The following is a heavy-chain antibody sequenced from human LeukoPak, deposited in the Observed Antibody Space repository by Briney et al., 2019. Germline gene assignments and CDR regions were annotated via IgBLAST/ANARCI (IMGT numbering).Heavy chain of an antibody. D-gene: IGHD3-10*01. V-gene: IGHV3-48*01. Sequence: GGSLRLSCAASGFTFSGSALHWVRQAPGKGLEWVSYTSSSGSTRYYADSVKGRFTISRDNAKNSLYLQMNSLRVEDTAVYYCARVQFNYGPHPLTDYWGQGTLVTVSS. CDR1: GFTFSGSA. CDR3: ARVQFNYGPHPLTDY. CDR2: TSSSGSTR. J-gene: IGHJ4*02.